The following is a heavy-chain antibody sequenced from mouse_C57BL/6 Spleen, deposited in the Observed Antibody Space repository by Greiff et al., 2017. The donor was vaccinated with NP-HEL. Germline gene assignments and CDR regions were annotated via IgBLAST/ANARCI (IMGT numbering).Heavy chain of an antibody. CDR2: ISSGGDYI. V-gene: IGHV5-9-1*02. CDR1: GFTFSSYA. J-gene: IGHJ3*01. D-gene: IGHD1-1*01. CDR3: TRAADLLYGSSYGFAY. Sequence: EVQVVESGEGLVKPGGSLKLSCAASGFTFSSYAMSWVRQTPEKRLEWVAYISSGGDYIYYADTVKGRFTISRDNARNTLYLQMSSLKSEDTAMYYCTRAADLLYGSSYGFAYWGQGTLVTVSA.